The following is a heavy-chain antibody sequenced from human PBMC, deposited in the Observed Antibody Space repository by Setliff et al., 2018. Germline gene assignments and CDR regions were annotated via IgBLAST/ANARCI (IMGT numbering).Heavy chain of an antibody. Sequence: PSETLSLTCAVSGYSIRSGNYWGWIRQPPGKGREWIGSISHSGSAYYNPSLKSRVTISLDMPKNQFSLKLCSVTAADTARYYCARGGYSYGLVGFPLDYLGQGTLVTVSS. CDR3: ARGGYSYGLVGFPLDY. J-gene: IGHJ4*02. V-gene: IGHV4-38-2*01. CDR1: GYSIRSGNY. CDR2: ISHSGSA. D-gene: IGHD5-18*01.